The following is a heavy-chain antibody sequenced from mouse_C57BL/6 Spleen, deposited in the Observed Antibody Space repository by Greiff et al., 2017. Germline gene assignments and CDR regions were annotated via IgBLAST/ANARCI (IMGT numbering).Heavy chain of an antibody. Sequence: EVKVVESEGGLVQPGSSMKLSCTASGFTFSDYYMAWVRQVPEKGLEWVANINYDGSSTYYLDSLKSRFIISRDNAKNILYLQMSSLKAADTATYYCARDGYYGYFDVWGTRATVSVAS. V-gene: IGHV5-16*01. CDR2: INYDGSST. CDR1: GFTFSDYY. D-gene: IGHD2-2*01. J-gene: IGHJ1*03. CDR3: ARDGYYGYFDV.